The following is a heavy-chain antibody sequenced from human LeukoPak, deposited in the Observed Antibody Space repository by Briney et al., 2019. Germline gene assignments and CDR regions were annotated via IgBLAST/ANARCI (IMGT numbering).Heavy chain of an antibody. J-gene: IGHJ6*03. Sequence: GGSLRLSCAASGFTFDDYGMSWVRQAPGRGLEWVSGINWNGGSTGYADSVKGRFTISRDNAKNSLYLQMNSLRAEDTAVYYCARVPRYCSGGSCYYYYYYMDVWGKGTTVTISS. V-gene: IGHV3-20*04. CDR2: INWNGGST. CDR3: ARVPRYCSGGSCYYYYYYMDV. CDR1: GFTFDDYG. D-gene: IGHD2-15*01.